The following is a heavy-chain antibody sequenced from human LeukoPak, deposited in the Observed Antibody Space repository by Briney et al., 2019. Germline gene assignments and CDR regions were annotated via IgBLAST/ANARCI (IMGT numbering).Heavy chain of an antibody. CDR3: ARIDRAVAGTIDY. J-gene: IGHJ4*02. D-gene: IGHD6-19*01. V-gene: IGHV4-59*08. CDR2: ICYSART. Sequence: SETLSLTCTVSGGSISSYFWSWIRQPPGKGLEWIGYICYSARTNYNPSLKSRVTMSVDTSKNQFSLKLSSVTAADTAVYYCARIDRAVAGTIDYWGQGTLVTVFS. CDR1: GGSISSYF.